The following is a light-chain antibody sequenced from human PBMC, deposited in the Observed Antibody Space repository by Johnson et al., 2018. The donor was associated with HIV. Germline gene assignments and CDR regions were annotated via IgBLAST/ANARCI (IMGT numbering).Light chain of an antibody. CDR2: DNN. Sequence: QSVLTQPPSVSAAPGQKVTISCSGSSSNIGNNYVSWYQQLPGTAPKLLIYDNNKRPSGIPDRFSGSKSGTSATLAITGLQTGDEADYYCGTCDSSLSAGVFGTGTKVTVL. CDR1: SSNIGNNY. J-gene: IGLJ1*01. V-gene: IGLV1-51*01. CDR3: GTCDSSLSAGV.